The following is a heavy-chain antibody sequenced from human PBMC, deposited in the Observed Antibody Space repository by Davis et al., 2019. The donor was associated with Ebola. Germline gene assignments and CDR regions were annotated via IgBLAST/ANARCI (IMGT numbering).Heavy chain of an antibody. CDR3: AKMLDSSGWYGFYYFDY. V-gene: IGHV3-30-3*02. D-gene: IGHD6-19*01. Sequence: SLKISCAASGFTFSSYAMHWVRQAPGKGLEWVAVISYDGSNKYYADSVKGRFTISRDNSKNTLYLQMNSLRAEDTAVYYCAKMLDSSGWYGFYYFDYWGQGTLVTVSS. CDR1: GFTFSSYA. J-gene: IGHJ4*02. CDR2: ISYDGSNK.